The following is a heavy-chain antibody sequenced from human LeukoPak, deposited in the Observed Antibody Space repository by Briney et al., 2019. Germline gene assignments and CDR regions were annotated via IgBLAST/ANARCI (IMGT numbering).Heavy chain of an antibody. J-gene: IGHJ5*02. CDR3: ARSEGNDVLRFLESGWFDP. CDR1: GYTFTNYE. D-gene: IGHD3-3*01. Sequence: GASVKVSCKASGYTFTNYEINWVRQGTGQGLEWLGWMNPSSGNTGYAQKFQGRVTMTRDTSISTAYMELSRLRSDDTAVYYCARSEGNDVLRFLESGWFDPWGQGTLVTVSS. CDR2: MNPSSGNT. V-gene: IGHV1-8*01.